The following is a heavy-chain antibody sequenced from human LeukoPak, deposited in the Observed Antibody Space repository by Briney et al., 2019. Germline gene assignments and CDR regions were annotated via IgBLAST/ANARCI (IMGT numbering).Heavy chain of an antibody. Sequence: QPGRSLRLSCAASGFTFSSYGMHWVRQAPGKGLEWVVVISYDGSNKYYADSVKGRFTISRDNSKNTLYLQMNSLRAEDTAVYYCAKTYEGIAAAGTGFIDYWGQGTLVTVSS. J-gene: IGHJ4*02. D-gene: IGHD6-13*01. CDR3: AKTYEGIAAAGTGFIDY. V-gene: IGHV3-30*18. CDR2: ISYDGSNK. CDR1: GFTFSSYG.